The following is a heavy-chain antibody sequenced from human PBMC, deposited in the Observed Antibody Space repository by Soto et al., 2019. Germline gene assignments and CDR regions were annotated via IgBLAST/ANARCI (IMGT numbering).Heavy chain of an antibody. D-gene: IGHD4-17*01. CDR2: ISGSGGST. CDR3: AKVKGGDYFPGNWFDP. Sequence: GGSLRLSCAASGFTFSSYAMSWVRQAPGKGLEWVSAISGSGGSTYYADSVKGRFTISRDNSKNTLYLQMNSLRAEDTAVYYCAKVKGGDYFPGNWFDPWGQGTLVTVSS. V-gene: IGHV3-23*01. CDR1: GFTFSSYA. J-gene: IGHJ5*02.